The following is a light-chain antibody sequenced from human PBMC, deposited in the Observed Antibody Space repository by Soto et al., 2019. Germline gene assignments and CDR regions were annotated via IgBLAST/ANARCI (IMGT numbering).Light chain of an antibody. J-gene: IGLJ2*01. CDR3: SSYRKTTFPHVV. V-gene: IGLV2-14*01. CDR1: SSDIGADDF. Sequence: QSALTQPASVSGSPGQSMTISCTGTSSDIGADDFVSWYQHHPDKTPKLIIFEVTYRPTGISHRFSASKSGNTASLTISGLEAEDEAFYYCSSYRKTTFPHVVFGGGTKVTVL. CDR2: EVT.